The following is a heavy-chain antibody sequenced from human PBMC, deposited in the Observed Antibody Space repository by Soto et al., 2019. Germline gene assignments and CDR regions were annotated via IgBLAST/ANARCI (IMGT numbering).Heavy chain of an antibody. CDR1: GGSIYRSGYY. J-gene: IGHJ6*02. Sequence: PSETLSLTCTVSGGSIYRSGYYWGWIRQPPGRGLEWIGNIDYNGVTYSNPSLKSRVTISRDTSKNQFSLKLTSVKGRFTVSRDNSKKTVYLQLDGLRAEDTAIYYCGKGHSDYQGDYNYYGMDVWGQGTTVTVSS. CDR2: IDYNGVT. D-gene: IGHD1-7*01. CDR3: SKKTVYLQLDGLRAEDTAIYYCGKGHSDYQGDYNYYGMDV. V-gene: IGHV4-39*01.